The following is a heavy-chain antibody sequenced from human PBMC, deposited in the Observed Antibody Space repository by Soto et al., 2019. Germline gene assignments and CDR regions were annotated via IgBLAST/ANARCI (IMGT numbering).Heavy chain of an antibody. J-gene: IGHJ6*02. CDR1: GYSLTPHW. Sequence: GESLKISCEGSGYSLTPHWINWVRQMPGKGLEWMGRIDPSQSYFNYNPSFQGHVTISADKSTSKAYLQWNSLEASDTAIYYCARLPRFLNYYYYGMDVWGQGTTVTVSS. CDR2: IDPSQSYF. CDR3: ARLPRFLNYYYYGMDV. V-gene: IGHV5-10-1*01.